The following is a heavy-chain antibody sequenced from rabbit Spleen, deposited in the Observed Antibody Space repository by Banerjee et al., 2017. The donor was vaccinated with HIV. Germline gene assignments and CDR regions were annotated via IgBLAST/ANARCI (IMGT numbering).Heavy chain of an antibody. V-gene: IGHV1S47*01. J-gene: IGHJ2*01. CDR2: IDPVFGIT. CDR1: GFSFSSSD. D-gene: IGHD1-1*01. Sequence: QEQLEESGGGLVKPEGSLTLTCKASGFSFSSSDYMCWVRQAPGKGLEWIGYIDPVFGITYYANWVNGRFSISRDNAQNTVTLQMTSLTAADTATYFCARNYVNAFDPWGQGTLVTVS. CDR3: ARNYVNAFDP.